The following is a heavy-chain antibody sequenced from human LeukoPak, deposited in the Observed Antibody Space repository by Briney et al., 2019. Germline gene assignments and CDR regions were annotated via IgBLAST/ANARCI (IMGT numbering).Heavy chain of an antibody. CDR3: ARESGSGWYTGDY. J-gene: IGHJ4*02. V-gene: IGHV3-53*01. Sequence: GGSLRLSCAASGFTVSSNYMSWVRQAPGKGLEWVSVIYSGGSTYYADSVKGRFTISRDNSKNTLYLQMNSLRAEDTAAYYCARESGSGWYTGDYWGQGTLVTVSS. D-gene: IGHD6-19*01. CDR1: GFTVSSNY. CDR2: IYSGGST.